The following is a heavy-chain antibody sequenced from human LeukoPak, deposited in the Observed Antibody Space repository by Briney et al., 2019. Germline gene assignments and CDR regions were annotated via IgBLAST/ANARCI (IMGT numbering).Heavy chain of an antibody. D-gene: IGHD3-9*01. Sequence: PGGSLRLSCVASGFIFNKHAMSWVRQTPGKGLEWVATMSAYNDRTHYADSVRGRFTVSRDNSKNTLSLQMNSLREDDTAVYYCAQELSDIFVVRTDSWGQGTLVTVSS. V-gene: IGHV3-23*01. CDR1: GFIFNKHA. CDR2: MSAYNDRT. J-gene: IGHJ4*02. CDR3: AQELSDIFVVRTDS.